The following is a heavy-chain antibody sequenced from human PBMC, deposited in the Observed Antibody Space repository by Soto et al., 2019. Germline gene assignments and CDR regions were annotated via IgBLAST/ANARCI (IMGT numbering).Heavy chain of an antibody. V-gene: IGHV3-23*01. D-gene: IGHD3-10*01. CDR1: GFTFSSYA. Sequence: GGSLRLSCAASGFTFSSYAMSWVRQAPGKGLEWVSAISGSGGSTYYADSVKGRFTISRDNSKNTLYLQMNSLRAEDTAVYYCAKDFSDLSHLWFGELSGQISFDYWGQGTLVTVSS. CDR3: AKDFSDLSHLWFGELSGQISFDY. CDR2: ISGSGGST. J-gene: IGHJ4*02.